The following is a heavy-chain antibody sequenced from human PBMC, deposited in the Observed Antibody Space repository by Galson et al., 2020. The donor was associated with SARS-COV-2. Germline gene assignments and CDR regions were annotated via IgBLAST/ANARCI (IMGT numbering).Heavy chain of an antibody. CDR2: ISSSSSYI. Sequence: KIGESLKISCAASGFTFSSYSMNWVRQAPGKGLEWVSSISSSSSYIYYAGSVKGRFTISRDNAKNSLYLQMNSLRAEDTAVYYCARDTRRDSSSWYYYYYGMDVWGQGTTVTVSS. J-gene: IGHJ6*02. CDR3: ARDTRRDSSSWYYYYYGMDV. V-gene: IGHV3-21*01. CDR1: GFTFSSYS. D-gene: IGHD6-13*01.